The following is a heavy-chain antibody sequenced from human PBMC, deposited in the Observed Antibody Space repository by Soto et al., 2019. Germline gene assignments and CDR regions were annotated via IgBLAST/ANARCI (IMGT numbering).Heavy chain of an antibody. CDR2: INPDSGDT. D-gene: IGHD3-10*01. J-gene: IGHJ4*03. CDR3: ARSYGHSAPILDL. CDR1: GYGFVRYY. V-gene: IGHV1-2*02. Sequence: GASVKVSCKASGYGFVRYYIHWVRQTPGQGLEWMGWINPDSGDTSYQERFQGRVTMPRDTPLNTAYMDVTGLTSDDTAIYFCARSYGHSAPILDLWGPGNLVTVSS.